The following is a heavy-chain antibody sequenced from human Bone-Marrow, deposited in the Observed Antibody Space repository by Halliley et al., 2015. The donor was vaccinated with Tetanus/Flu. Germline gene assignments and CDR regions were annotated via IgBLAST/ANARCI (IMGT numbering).Heavy chain of an antibody. CDR2: ISSSSSYI. V-gene: IGHV3-21*06. Sequence: SSISSSSSYIYYADSVRGRFTISRDNAKNSLYLQMNNLRVEDTAVYYCASGPVIIIGDFVQYWGQGILVPVSS. J-gene: IGHJ4*02. D-gene: IGHD3-10*01. CDR3: ASGPVIIIGDFVQY.